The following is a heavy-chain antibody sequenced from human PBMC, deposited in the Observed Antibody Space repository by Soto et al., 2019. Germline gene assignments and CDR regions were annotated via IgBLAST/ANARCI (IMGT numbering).Heavy chain of an antibody. CDR3: ERANYGSGSYYNYLFDY. D-gene: IGHD3-10*01. CDR1: GFTVSSNY. CDR2: IYSGGST. Sequence: HLGGSLRLSCAASGFTVSSNYMSWVRQAPGKGLEWVSVIYSGGSTYYADSVKGRFTISRHNSKNTLYLQMNSLRAEDTAVYYCERANYGSGSYYNYLFDYWGQGTLVTVS. J-gene: IGHJ4*02. V-gene: IGHV3-53*04.